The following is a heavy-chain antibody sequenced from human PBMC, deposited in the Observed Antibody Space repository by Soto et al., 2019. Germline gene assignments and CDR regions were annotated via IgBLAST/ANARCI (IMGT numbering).Heavy chain of an antibody. J-gene: IGHJ2*01. CDR2: IYYSGST. Sequence: SETLSLTCTVSGGSISSGVYNWSWIRQHPGKGLEWIGYIYYSGSTYYNPSLKSRVTISVDTSKNQFTLKLSSVTAADTAVYYCASMYYYDSSGLWYFDLWGRGTLVTVSS. V-gene: IGHV4-31*03. CDR1: GGSISSGVYN. D-gene: IGHD3-22*01. CDR3: ASMYYYDSSGLWYFDL.